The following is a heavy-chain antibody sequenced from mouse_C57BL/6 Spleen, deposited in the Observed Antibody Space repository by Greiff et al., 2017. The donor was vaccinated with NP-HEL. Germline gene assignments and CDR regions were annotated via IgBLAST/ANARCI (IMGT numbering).Heavy chain of an antibody. CDR1: GYSITSGYY. D-gene: IGHD1-1*02. V-gene: IGHV3-6*01. CDR2: ISYDGSN. CDR3: AREGYGVHYEAMDY. Sequence: ESGPGLVKPSQSLSLTCSVTGYSITSGYYWNWIRQFPGNKLEWMGYISYDGSNNYNPSLKNRISITRDTSKIQFFLKLTSVTTEDTATYYCAREGYGVHYEAMDYWGQGTSVTVSS. J-gene: IGHJ4*01.